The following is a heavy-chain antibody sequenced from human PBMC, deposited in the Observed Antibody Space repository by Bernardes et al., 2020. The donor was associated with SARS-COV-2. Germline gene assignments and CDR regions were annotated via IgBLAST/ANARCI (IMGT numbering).Heavy chain of an antibody. CDR2: IRSKPKGYAT. Sequence: GWSLRLSCAASGFNFSGSAIQWVRQPSGNGLEWIGRIRSKPKGYATTYAASLKGRFVISRDDSRNTAYLQIHSLKIEDTAVYYCTGDYLYWDQGTLVSVSS. D-gene: IGHD4-17*01. J-gene: IGHJ4*02. V-gene: IGHV3-73*01. CDR1: GFNFSGSA. CDR3: TGDYLY.